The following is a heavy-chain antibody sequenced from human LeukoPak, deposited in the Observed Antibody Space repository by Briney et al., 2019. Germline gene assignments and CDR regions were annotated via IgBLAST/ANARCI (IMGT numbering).Heavy chain of an antibody. CDR3: ARSFYGDYGPNAFDI. V-gene: IGHV1-69*13. J-gene: IGHJ3*02. D-gene: IGHD4-17*01. CDR2: IIPIFGTA. CDR1: GGTFSSYA. Sequence: PGASVKVSCKASGGTFSSYAISWVRQAPGQGLEWMGGIIPIFGTANYAQKFQGRVTITADESTSTAYMELSSLRSEDTAVYYCARSFYGDYGPNAFDIWGQGAMVTVSS.